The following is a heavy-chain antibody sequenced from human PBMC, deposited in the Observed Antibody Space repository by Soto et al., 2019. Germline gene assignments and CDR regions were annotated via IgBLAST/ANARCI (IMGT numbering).Heavy chain of an antibody. CDR2: FDPEDGET. Sequence: ASVKVSCKVSGYTLTELSMHWVRQAPGKGLEWMGGFDPEDGETIYAQKFQGRVTMTEDTSTDTAYMELSSLRSEDTAVYYCATPYHPPPAFDYWGQGTLVTVSS. J-gene: IGHJ4*02. CDR3: ATPYHPPPAFDY. CDR1: GYTLTELS. V-gene: IGHV1-24*01.